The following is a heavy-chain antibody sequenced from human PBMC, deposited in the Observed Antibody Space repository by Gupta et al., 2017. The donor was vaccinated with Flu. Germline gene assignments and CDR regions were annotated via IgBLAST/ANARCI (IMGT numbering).Heavy chain of an antibody. CDR2: ISPDTGHT. CDR3: ARDFLWTSPSPEGH. V-gene: IGHV1-18*01. J-gene: IGHJ1*01. D-gene: IGHD2-2*01. CDR1: GYTFNDFG. Sequence: VQLVQSGAEVKKPGAPVKLSCKASGYTFNDFGISWVRQAPGQGLEWMGWISPDTGHTEFAQTLQDRVTLTTATSASIVYMELRSLRSDDTAIYYCARDFLWTSPSPEGHWGQGTLVTVSS.